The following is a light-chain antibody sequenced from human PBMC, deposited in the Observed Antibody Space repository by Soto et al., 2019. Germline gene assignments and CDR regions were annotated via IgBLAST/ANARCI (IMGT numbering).Light chain of an antibody. Sequence: EIVLTQSPATLSLSPGERATLSCRASQSVSSYLAWYQQKPGQAPRLLIYETSNRATGIPARFSGSGSGTDFTLTISSLEPEDFAFYYCQQRTNWMYTFGQGTKLHIK. CDR3: QQRTNWMYT. CDR2: ETS. V-gene: IGKV3-11*01. CDR1: QSVSSY. J-gene: IGKJ2*01.